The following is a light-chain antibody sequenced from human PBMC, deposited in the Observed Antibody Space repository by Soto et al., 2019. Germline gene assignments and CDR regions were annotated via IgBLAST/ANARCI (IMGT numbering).Light chain of an antibody. Sequence: EIVMTQSPATLSVSPGERATLSCRASQSVSSNLAWYQQKPGQSPRLFIYGASTRATGIPARFSGSGSGTEFTLTISSLQSEDFAIYYCQQYNNWTRTFGPGTKVDIK. CDR3: QQYNNWTRT. V-gene: IGKV3-15*01. CDR1: QSVSSN. CDR2: GAS. J-gene: IGKJ1*01.